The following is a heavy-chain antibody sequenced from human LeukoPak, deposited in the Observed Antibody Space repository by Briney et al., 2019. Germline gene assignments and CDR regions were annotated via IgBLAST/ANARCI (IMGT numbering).Heavy chain of an antibody. V-gene: IGHV1-18*04. D-gene: IGHD3-9*01. Sequence: ASVKVSCKASGYTFTGYGISWVRQAPGQGLEWMGWISAYNGNTNYAQKLQGRVTMTTDTSTSTAYMELRSLRSDDTAVYYCARVTPGGYEGFDWLENFDYWGQGTLVTVSS. CDR2: ISAYNGNT. J-gene: IGHJ4*02. CDR3: ARVTPGGYEGFDWLENFDY. CDR1: GYTFTGYG.